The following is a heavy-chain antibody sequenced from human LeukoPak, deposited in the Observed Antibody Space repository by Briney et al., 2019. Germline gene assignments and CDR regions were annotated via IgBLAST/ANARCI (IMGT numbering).Heavy chain of an antibody. Sequence: SETLSLTCTVSGGSISSYYWSWIRQPAGKGLEWIGRIYTSGSTNYNPSLKSRVTMSVDTSKNQFSLKLSSVTAADTVLYHAANGIRYFDWQTINYYYYMDVWGKGTTVTISS. D-gene: IGHD3-9*01. V-gene: IGHV4-4*07. CDR2: IYTSGST. CDR1: GGSISSYY. CDR3: ANGIRYFDWQTINYYYYMDV. J-gene: IGHJ6*03.